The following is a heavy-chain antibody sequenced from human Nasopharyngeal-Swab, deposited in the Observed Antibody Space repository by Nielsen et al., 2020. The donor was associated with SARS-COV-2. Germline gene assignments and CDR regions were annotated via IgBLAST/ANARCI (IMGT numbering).Heavy chain of an antibody. CDR1: GFTLSTYG. Sequence: GESLKISCAASGFTLSTYGMNWVRQAPGKGLEWVSHISGSGNIIYYADSVKGRFTISRDSAKNSLYLQMNSLRAEDTAVYYCARLGGDGWYFDLWGRGTLVTVSS. CDR2: ISGSGNII. J-gene: IGHJ2*01. CDR3: ARLGGDGWYFDL. D-gene: IGHD2-21*02. V-gene: IGHV3-48*03.